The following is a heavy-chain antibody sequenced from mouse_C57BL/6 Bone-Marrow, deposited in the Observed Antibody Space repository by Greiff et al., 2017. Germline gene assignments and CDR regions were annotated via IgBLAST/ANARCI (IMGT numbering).Heavy chain of an antibody. Sequence: EVKLQESGPGLVKPSQSLSLTCSVTGYSITSGYYWNWIRQFPGNKLEWMGYISYDGSNNYNPSLKNRISITRDTSKNQFFLTLNSVTTEDTATYYCARDDNPTNFDVWGTGTTVTVSS. D-gene: IGHD1-3*01. CDR3: ARDDNPTNFDV. CDR1: GYSITSGYY. J-gene: IGHJ1*03. CDR2: ISYDGSN. V-gene: IGHV3-6*01.